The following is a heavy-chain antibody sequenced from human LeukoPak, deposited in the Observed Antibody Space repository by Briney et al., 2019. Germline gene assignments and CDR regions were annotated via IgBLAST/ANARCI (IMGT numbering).Heavy chain of an antibody. CDR3: ARGIQHFDS. Sequence: SQTLSLTCTVSGGSISSGDYYWSWIRQPPGRGLEWIGYISHSGYTNYKPSLKSRLNISVDTSRTQFSLKLSSVTAADTAVYYCARGIQHFDSWGQGTLVSVSS. J-gene: IGHJ4*02. CDR2: ISHSGYT. V-gene: IGHV4-61*08. D-gene: IGHD5-18*01. CDR1: GGSISSGDYY.